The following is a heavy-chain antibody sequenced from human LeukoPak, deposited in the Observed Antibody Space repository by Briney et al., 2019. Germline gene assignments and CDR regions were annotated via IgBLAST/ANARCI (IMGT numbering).Heavy chain of an antibody. CDR1: GFTFSSYA. J-gene: IGHJ4*02. Sequence: GGSPRLSCAASGFTFSSYAMSWARQAPGKGLEWVSGVSGSGGSTYYADSVKGRFTISRDNSKNTLYLQMNSLRAEDTAVYYCAKDLDIVATIAGNWGQGTLVTVSS. V-gene: IGHV3-23*01. CDR2: VSGSGGST. D-gene: IGHD5-12*01. CDR3: AKDLDIVATIAGN.